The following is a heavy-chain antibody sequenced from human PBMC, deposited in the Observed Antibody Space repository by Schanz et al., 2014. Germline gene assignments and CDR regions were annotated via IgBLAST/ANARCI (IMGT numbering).Heavy chain of an antibody. CDR3: ARSAGRDFWSGYYTRFDY. J-gene: IGHJ4*02. CDR2: ISVYNHNK. D-gene: IGHD3-3*01. V-gene: IGHV1-18*01. Sequence: QIQLVQSGAEVKKPGATVKVSCKASGYTFTSYGISWVRQAPGQGLEWMGWISVYNHNKEYDQKFQGRVTMTTDTSTSTAYMALRSLRSDDTAVYYCARSAGRDFWSGYYTRFDYGGQGTLVTVSS. CDR1: GYTFTSYG.